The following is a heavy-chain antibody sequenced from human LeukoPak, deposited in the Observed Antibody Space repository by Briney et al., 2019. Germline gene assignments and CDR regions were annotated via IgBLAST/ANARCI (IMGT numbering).Heavy chain of an antibody. CDR3: ARGFRIAAPRYFDY. Sequence: ASVKVSCKASGYTFTGYYMHWVRQAPGQGLEWMGWINPNSGGTNYAQKFQGWVTMTRDTSISTAYMELSRLRSDDTAVYYCARGFRIAAPRYFDYWGQGTLVTVSS. J-gene: IGHJ4*02. CDR1: GYTFTGYY. CDR2: INPNSGGT. D-gene: IGHD6-6*01. V-gene: IGHV1-2*04.